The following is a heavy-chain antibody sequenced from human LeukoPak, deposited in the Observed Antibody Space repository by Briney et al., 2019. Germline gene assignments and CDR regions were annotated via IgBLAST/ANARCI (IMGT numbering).Heavy chain of an antibody. D-gene: IGHD3-10*01. V-gene: IGHV4-31*03. CDR1: GGSISSGGYY. CDR3: ARDRGVRGVIGPSSSYYYGMDV. Sequence: SETLSPTCTVSGGSISSGGYYWSWIRQHPGKGLEWIGYIYYSGSTYYNPSLKSRVTISVDTSKNQFSLKLSSVTAADTAVYYCARDRGVRGVIGPSSSYYYGMDVWGQGTTVTVSS. J-gene: IGHJ6*02. CDR2: IYYSGST.